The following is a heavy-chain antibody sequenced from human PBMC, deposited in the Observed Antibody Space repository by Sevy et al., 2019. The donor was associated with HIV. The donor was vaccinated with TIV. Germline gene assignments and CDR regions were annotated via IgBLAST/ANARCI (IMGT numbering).Heavy chain of an antibody. V-gene: IGHV3-21*01. Sequence: GGSLRLSCAASGFTFSSYSMNWVRQAPGKGLEWVSSISSSSSYIYYADSVKGRFTISRDNANNSLYLQMNSLRAEDMAVYYCARDHNYYDSSGYLLGAFDIWGQGTMVTVSS. CDR3: ARDHNYYDSSGYLLGAFDI. CDR1: GFTFSSYS. CDR2: ISSSSSYI. D-gene: IGHD3-22*01. J-gene: IGHJ3*02.